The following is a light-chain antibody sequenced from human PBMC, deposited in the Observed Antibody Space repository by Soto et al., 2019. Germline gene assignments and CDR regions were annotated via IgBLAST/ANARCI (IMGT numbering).Light chain of an antibody. J-gene: IGLJ1*01. CDR1: SNDVGAYNY. CDR2: EVS. CDR3: SSYTDSSTLV. V-gene: IGLV2-14*01. Sequence: SVLTQPASVSGSPGQSITISCTGTSNDVGAYNYVSWYQQHPGKAPKLMIYEVSSRPSGVSNRFSGSKSGNTASLTISGLQVEDEADYYCSSYTDSSTLVFGTGTKVTVL.